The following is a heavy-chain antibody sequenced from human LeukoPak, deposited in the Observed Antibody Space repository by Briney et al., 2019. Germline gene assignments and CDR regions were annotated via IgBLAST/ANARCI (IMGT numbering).Heavy chain of an antibody. J-gene: IGHJ5*02. Sequence: SETLSLTCAVSGGSISSSNWWSWVRQPPGKGLEWIGEIYHSGSTNYNPSLKSRVTMSVDTSKNQFSLKVSSVTAADTAAYYCASLLNWFDPWGQGTLVTVSS. CDR2: IYHSGST. V-gene: IGHV4-4*02. CDR3: ASLLNWFDP. CDR1: GGSISSSNW.